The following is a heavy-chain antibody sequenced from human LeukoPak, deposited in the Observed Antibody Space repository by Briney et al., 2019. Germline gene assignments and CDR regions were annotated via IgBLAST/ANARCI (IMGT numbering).Heavy chain of an antibody. V-gene: IGHV3-48*04. CDR1: GFTFSTYS. J-gene: IGHJ4*02. CDR3: ARDGYCSGGSCYSAVDY. Sequence: GGSLRLSCAASGFTFSTYSMNWVRQAPQKGLEWVSYISSSSSTKYYADSVKGRFTISRDNAKNSLYLQMNSLRAEDTAVYYCARDGYCSGGSCYSAVDYWGQGTLVTVSS. CDR2: ISSSSSTK. D-gene: IGHD2-15*01.